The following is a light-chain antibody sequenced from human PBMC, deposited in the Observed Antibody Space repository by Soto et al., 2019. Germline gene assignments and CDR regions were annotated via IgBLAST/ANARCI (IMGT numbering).Light chain of an antibody. CDR3: QQVGSSIPHT. CDR2: GAS. V-gene: IGKV3-20*01. CDR1: QVIGSRY. Sequence: EIVMTQSPGTLSLSPGERATISCRASQVIGSRYLAWYHQKSGQAPRLLIYGASSRATGSPDRFSGRGSGTDFTLTSSRREPEDFGVYYWQQVGSSIPHTFGQGTKLEIK. J-gene: IGKJ2*01.